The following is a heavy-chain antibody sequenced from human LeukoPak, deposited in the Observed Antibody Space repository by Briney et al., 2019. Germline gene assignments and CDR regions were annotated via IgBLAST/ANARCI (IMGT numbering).Heavy chain of an antibody. CDR2: ISSFSSTI. CDR3: ARGSYGAVDY. J-gene: IGHJ4*01. D-gene: IGHD4/OR15-4a*01. Sequence: GGSLRLSCAGSGFTFSSYSINWVRQAAGKGLEWVSYISSFSSTIYYADSVKGRFTISRDNAKNSLYLQMNSLRDEDTAVYYCARGSYGAVDYWGQGTLVTISS. CDR1: GFTFSSYS. V-gene: IGHV3-48*02.